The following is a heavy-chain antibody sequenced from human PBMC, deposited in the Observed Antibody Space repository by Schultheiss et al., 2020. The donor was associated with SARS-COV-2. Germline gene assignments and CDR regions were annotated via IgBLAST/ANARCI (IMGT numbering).Heavy chain of an antibody. CDR1: GYTFTSYY. D-gene: IGHD1-26*01. CDR2: INPSGGST. J-gene: IGHJ3*02. V-gene: IGHV1-46*01. CDR3: ARSVPGRGYAFDI. Sequence: ASVKVSCKASGYTFTSYYMHWVRQAPGQGLEWMGIINPSGGSTSYAQKFQGRVTMTRDTSISTAYMELSRLRSDDTAVYYCARSVPGRGYAFDIWGQGTMVTVSS.